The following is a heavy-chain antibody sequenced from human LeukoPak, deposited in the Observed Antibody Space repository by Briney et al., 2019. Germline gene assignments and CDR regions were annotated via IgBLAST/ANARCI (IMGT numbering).Heavy chain of an antibody. CDR2: TSKDGNNK. CDR1: RFSFSSDA. V-gene: IGHV3-30*18. CDR3: AKDAYYSSGTYADY. Sequence: PSRTLRLSCAASRFSFSSDAMHWVGRAPSKGREGVAVTSKDGNNKYYADSVKGRFTISRDNSKDTLYLQMNSLRVEDTALYYCAKDAYYSSGTYADYWGQGTLVTVSS. D-gene: IGHD3-10*01. J-gene: IGHJ4*02.